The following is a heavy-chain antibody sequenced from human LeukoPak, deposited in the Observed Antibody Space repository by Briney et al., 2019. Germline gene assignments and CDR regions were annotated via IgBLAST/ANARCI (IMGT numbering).Heavy chain of an antibody. D-gene: IGHD6-6*01. CDR1: GFTFSSYS. CDR3: ARDGPIAARPLDY. CDR2: ISSSSSYI. Sequence: GRSLRLSCAASGFTFSSYSMNWVRQAPGKGLEWVSSISSSSSYIYYADSVKGRFTISRDNAKNSLYLQMNSLRAEDTAVYYCARDGPIAARPLDYWGQGTLVTVSS. V-gene: IGHV3-21*01. J-gene: IGHJ4*02.